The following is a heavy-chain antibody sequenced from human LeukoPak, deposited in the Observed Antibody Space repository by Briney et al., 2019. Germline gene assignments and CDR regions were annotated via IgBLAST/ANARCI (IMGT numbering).Heavy chain of an antibody. V-gene: IGHV3-23*01. D-gene: IGHD6-13*01. CDR2: ISGSGGST. CDR1: GFTFSSYA. CDR3: ARDTGSAAGLFDY. Sequence: GGSLRLSCATSGFTFSSYAMSWVRQAPGKGLEWVSHISGSGGSTYYADSVKGRFTISRDNAKSSLYLQMNSLRAEDTAVYYCARDTGSAAGLFDYWGQGTLVTVSS. J-gene: IGHJ4*02.